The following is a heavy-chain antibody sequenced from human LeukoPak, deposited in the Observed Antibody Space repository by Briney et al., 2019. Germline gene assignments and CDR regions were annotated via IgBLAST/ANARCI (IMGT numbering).Heavy chain of an antibody. J-gene: IGHJ4*02. D-gene: IGHD3-22*01. CDR3: GKGMSSSALLKGSDY. CDR1: GFTFDDYA. Sequence: GGSLRLSCATSGFTFDDYAMHWVRQVPGKGLEWVSGISWNSGGTTYYADPVRGRFTISRDNSKNTLYLQMNSLTAEDTAVYYCGKGMSSSALLKGSDYWGQGTRVTVSS. CDR2: ISWNSGGTT. V-gene: IGHV3-23*01.